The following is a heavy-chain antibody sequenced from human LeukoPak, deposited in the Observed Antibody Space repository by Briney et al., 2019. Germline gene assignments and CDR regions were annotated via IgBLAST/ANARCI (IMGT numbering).Heavy chain of an antibody. J-gene: IGHJ3*02. D-gene: IGHD3-10*01. CDR2: ISAYNGNT. Sequence: GASVKVSCKASGYTFTSYGISWVRQAPGQGLEWMGWISAYNGNTNYAQKLQGSVTMTTDTSTSTAYMELRSLRSDDTAVYYCARPQYYYGSGSYSDAFDIRGQGTMVTVSS. CDR3: ARPQYYYGSGSYSDAFDI. CDR1: GYTFTSYG. V-gene: IGHV1-18*04.